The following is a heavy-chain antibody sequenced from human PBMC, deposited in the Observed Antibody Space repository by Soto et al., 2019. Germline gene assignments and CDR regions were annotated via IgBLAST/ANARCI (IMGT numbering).Heavy chain of an antibody. CDR1: GFTFSEYS. CDR2: ISSDGDNT. Sequence: GGSLRLSCSASGFTFSEYSMHCIRQAPGKGLQYVSTISSDGDNTYYADSVKARFTISRDNYKNTLYLQMNSLRPEDTAVYYCVKVSTFYDILTVYYSTNFFDYWGHGTLVTVSS. V-gene: IGHV3-64D*06. CDR3: VKVSTFYDILTVYYSTNFFDY. J-gene: IGHJ4*01. D-gene: IGHD3-9*01.